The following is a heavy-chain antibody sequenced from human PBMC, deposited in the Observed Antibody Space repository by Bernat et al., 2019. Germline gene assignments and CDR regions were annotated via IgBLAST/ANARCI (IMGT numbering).Heavy chain of an antibody. D-gene: IGHD3-22*01. CDR1: GGSISSSSYY. V-gene: IGHV4-39*01. CDR3: ARSNGGSGYPGRIDY. J-gene: IGHJ4*02. CDR2: IYYSGST. Sequence: QLQLQESGPGLVKPSETLSLTCTVSGGSISSSSYYWGWIRQPPGKWLEWIGSIYYSGSTYYNPSLKSRVTISVDTSKNQFSLKLSSVTAADTAVYYCARSNGGSGYPGRIDYWGQGTLVTVSS.